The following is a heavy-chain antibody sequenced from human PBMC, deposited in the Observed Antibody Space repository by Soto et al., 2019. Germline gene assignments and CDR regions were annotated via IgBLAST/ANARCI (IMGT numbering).Heavy chain of an antibody. CDR2: INYSGST. CDR1: GGSVSSGSYY. Sequence: QVQLQESGPGLVKPSETLSLTCTVSGGSVSSGSYYWSWIRQPPGKGLEWIGYINYSGSTNYNPTLKRRVTISVDTSKNQFSLKLSSVTAADTAVYYCARDRGYSYGLDYWGQGTLVTVPS. D-gene: IGHD5-18*01. CDR3: ARDRGYSYGLDY. V-gene: IGHV4-61*01. J-gene: IGHJ4*02.